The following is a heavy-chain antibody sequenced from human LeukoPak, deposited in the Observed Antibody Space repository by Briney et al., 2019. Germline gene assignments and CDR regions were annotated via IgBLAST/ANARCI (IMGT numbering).Heavy chain of an antibody. CDR1: GFTFSSNY. CDR2: IYSGGST. CDR3: ARDKDYGGPGSGYGMDV. V-gene: IGHV3-53*01. J-gene: IGHJ6*02. Sequence: PGGSLRLSCAASGFTFSSNYMSWVRQAPGKGLEWVSVIYSGGSTYYADSVKGRFTISRDNSKNTLYIKKNSLRAEDTAVYYCARDKDYGGPGSGYGMDVWGQGTTVTVSS. D-gene: IGHD4-23*01.